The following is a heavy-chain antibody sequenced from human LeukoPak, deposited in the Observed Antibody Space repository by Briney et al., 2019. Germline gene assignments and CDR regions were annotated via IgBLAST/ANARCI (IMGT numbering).Heavy chain of an antibody. Sequence: GGSLRLSCAASGFTFSSNYMSWVRQAPGKGLEWVSVIYSGGSTYYEDSVKGRFTISRDNSKNTLYLQMNSLRAEDTAVYYCARYFSSGQCKWFDPWGQGTLVTVSS. CDR1: GFTFSSNY. CDR3: ARYFSSGQCKWFDP. D-gene: IGHD2/OR15-2a*01. J-gene: IGHJ5*02. V-gene: IGHV3-53*01. CDR2: IYSGGST.